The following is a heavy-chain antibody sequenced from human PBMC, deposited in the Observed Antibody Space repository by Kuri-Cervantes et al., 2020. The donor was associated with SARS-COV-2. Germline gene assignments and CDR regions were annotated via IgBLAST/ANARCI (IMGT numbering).Heavy chain of an antibody. CDR3: ARAHGNGIAAAGDHAYYYYYGMDV. Sequence: ASVKVSCKASGYTFTGYYMHWVRQAPGQGLEWMGWINPNSGGTNYAQKFQGWVTMTRDTSISTAYMELSRLRSDGTAVYYCARAHGNGIAAAGDHAYYYYYGMDVWGQGTTVTVSS. CDR2: INPNSGGT. J-gene: IGHJ6*02. CDR1: GYTFTGYY. V-gene: IGHV1-2*04. D-gene: IGHD6-13*01.